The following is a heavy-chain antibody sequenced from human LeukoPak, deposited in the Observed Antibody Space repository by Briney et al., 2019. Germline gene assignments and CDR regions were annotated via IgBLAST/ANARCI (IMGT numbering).Heavy chain of an antibody. Sequence: ASVKVSCRSSGYTFTSHYMHWVRQAPGQGREGLGIISPTSGTTYYPQKFQGRVSMTRYTSTGTVYMELTSLRSDDTAVYYCAAPGASGFVGNFWSGPLDYWGQGTLVSVSS. V-gene: IGHV1-46*01. CDR2: ISPTSGTT. CDR1: GYTFTSHY. J-gene: IGHJ4*02. D-gene: IGHD3-3*01. CDR3: AAPGASGFVGNFWSGPLDY.